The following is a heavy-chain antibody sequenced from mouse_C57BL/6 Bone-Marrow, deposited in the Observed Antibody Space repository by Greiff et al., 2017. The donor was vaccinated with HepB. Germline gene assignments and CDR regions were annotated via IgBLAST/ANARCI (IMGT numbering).Heavy chain of an antibody. V-gene: IGHV2-5*01. J-gene: IGHJ4*01. CDR2: IWRGGST. CDR3: AKKSYWDYYAMDY. CDR1: GFSLTSYG. Sequence: VQLQQSGPGLVQPSQSLSITCTVSGFSLTSYGVHWVRQSPGKGLEWLGVIWRGGSTDYNAAFMSRLSITKDNSKSKVFFKMNSLQADDTAIYYCAKKSYWDYYAMDYWGQGTSVTVSS. D-gene: IGHD2-12*01.